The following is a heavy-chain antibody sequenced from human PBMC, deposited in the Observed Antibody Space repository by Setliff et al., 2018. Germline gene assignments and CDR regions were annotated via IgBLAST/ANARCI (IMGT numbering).Heavy chain of an antibody. V-gene: IGHV1-18*01. J-gene: IGHJ4*02. D-gene: IGHD2-2*03. Sequence: ASVKVSCKASGYIFTKYGINWVRQAPGQGLEWMGWIGDYNGNTLHAQNFQGRLTVTTDTSTNTAYMELRSLRSDDTAVYYCARGPVDFVVVPAAAVFDFWGQGTLVTVSS. CDR1: GYIFTKYG. CDR2: IGDYNGNT. CDR3: ARGPVDFVVVPAAAVFDF.